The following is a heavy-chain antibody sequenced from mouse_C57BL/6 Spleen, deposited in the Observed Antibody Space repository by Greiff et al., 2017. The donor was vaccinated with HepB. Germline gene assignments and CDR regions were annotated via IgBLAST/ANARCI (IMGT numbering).Heavy chain of an antibody. CDR3: TVGYYEEYFDY. V-gene: IGHV6-6*01. CDR1: GFTFSDAW. J-gene: IGHJ2*01. D-gene: IGHD2-3*01. Sequence: EVQRVESGGGLVQPGGSMKLSCAASGFTFSDAWMDWVRQSPEKGLEWVAEIRNKANNHATYYAESVKGRFTISRDDSKSSVYLQMNSLRAEDTGIYYCTVGYYEEYFDYWGQGTTLTVSS. CDR2: IRNKANNHAT.